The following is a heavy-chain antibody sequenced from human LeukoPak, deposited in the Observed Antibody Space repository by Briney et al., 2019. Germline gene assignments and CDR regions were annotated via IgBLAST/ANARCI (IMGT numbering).Heavy chain of an antibody. Sequence: PSETLSLTCTVSGGFISSSSYFWGWIRQPPGKGLEWIGSIYYSGSTSYNTSPKSRVTISVDPPKNQFSLKLSFVTAADTAVYYCASPWSSGGFDYWGQGTLVTVSS. D-gene: IGHD6-19*01. J-gene: IGHJ4*02. CDR2: IYYSGST. V-gene: IGHV4-39*01. CDR1: GGFISSSSYF. CDR3: ASPWSSGGFDY.